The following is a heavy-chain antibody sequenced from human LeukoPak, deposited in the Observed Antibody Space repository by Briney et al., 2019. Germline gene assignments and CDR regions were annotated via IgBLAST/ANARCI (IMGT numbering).Heavy chain of an antibody. CDR2: IYYRGST. J-gene: IGHJ4*02. D-gene: IGHD3-9*01. CDR3: ARPRGAPIYYFDS. Sequence: KTSETLSLTCIVAGVSVSSSSQYWGWIRQPPGRGLEWIGSIYYRGSTYYNPSLKCRVTISVDTSKSQFSLRLSSVTAADTAVYYCARPRGAPIYYFDSWGQGALVTVSS. CDR1: GVSVSSSSQY. V-gene: IGHV4-39*01.